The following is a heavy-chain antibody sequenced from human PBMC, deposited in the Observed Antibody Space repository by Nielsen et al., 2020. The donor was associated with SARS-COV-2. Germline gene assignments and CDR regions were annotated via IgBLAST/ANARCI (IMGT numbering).Heavy chain of an antibody. CDR1: GFTFDDYG. V-gene: IGHV3-53*04. Sequence: GGSLRLSCAASGFTFDDYGMSWVRQAPGKGLEWVSVIYSGGSTYYADSVKGRFTISRHNSKNTLYLQMNSLRAEDTAVYYCARVGRYCSGGSCYRWFDPWGQGTLVTVSS. CDR2: IYSGGST. CDR3: ARVGRYCSGGSCYRWFDP. D-gene: IGHD2-15*01. J-gene: IGHJ5*02.